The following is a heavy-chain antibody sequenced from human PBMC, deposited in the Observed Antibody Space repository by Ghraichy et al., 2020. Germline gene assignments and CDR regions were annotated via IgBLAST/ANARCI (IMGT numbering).Heavy chain of an antibody. Sequence: CAASGFTLRSYWMYWVRQAPGKGLVWVSRINSDGSRTSYAEYVKGRFTISRDNAKNTLYLQMNSLRAEDTAVYYCANWNDDAFDIWGQGTMVTVSS. V-gene: IGHV3-74*01. CDR3: ANWNDDAFDI. CDR1: GFTLRSYW. CDR2: INSDGSRT. D-gene: IGHD1-1*01. J-gene: IGHJ3*02.